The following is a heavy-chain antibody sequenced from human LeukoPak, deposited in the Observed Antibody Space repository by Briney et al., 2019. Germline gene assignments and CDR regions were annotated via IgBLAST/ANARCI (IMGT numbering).Heavy chain of an antibody. J-gene: IGHJ4*02. CDR3: ARASTTVPNLLDH. Sequence: GGSLRLSCAASGFTFSTHWMHWVRQAPGKGLVWVARIKGDGSSTIYADSVKGPFTISSDKSKNTLYLQTSSLRAEDTAVYYCARASTTVPNLLDHWGRGTLVTVSS. D-gene: IGHD4-17*01. CDR2: IKGDGSST. CDR1: GFTFSTHW. V-gene: IGHV3-74*01.